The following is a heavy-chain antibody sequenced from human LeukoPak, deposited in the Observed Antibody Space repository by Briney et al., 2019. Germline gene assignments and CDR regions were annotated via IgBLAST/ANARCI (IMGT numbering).Heavy chain of an antibody. Sequence: SETLSLTCAVYGGSFSGYYWSWIRQPPGKGLEWLGEINHSGSTNYNPSLKSRVTISVDTSKNQFSLKLSSVTAADTAVYYCARGRPLYYDFWSGYYRRGFDYWGQGTLVTVSS. J-gene: IGHJ4*02. CDR1: GGSFSGYY. D-gene: IGHD3-3*01. CDR2: INHSGST. CDR3: ARGRPLYYDFWSGYYRRGFDY. V-gene: IGHV4-34*01.